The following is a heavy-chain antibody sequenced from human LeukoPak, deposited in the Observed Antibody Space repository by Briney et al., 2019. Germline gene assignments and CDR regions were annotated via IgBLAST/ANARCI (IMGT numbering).Heavy chain of an antibody. CDR3: ARESSGSRYFDY. CDR2: IYSGGST. Sequence: GGSLRLSCAASGFTVSSNYTSWVRQAPGKGLEWVSVIYSGGSTYYADSVKGRFTISRDNSKNTLYLQMNSLRAEDTAVYYCARESSGSRYFDYWGQGTLVTVSS. V-gene: IGHV3-66*02. D-gene: IGHD1-26*01. CDR1: GFTVSSNY. J-gene: IGHJ4*02.